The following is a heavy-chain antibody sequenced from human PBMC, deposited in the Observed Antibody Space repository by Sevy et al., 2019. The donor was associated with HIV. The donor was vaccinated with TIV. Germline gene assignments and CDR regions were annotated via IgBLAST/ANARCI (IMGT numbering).Heavy chain of an antibody. V-gene: IGHV3-21*01. J-gene: IGHJ4*02. CDR1: GFTFSNYF. CDR2: ISSGSSYI. Sequence: GGSLRLSCAASGFTFSNYFMNWVRQAPGKVLEWVSSISSGSSYIFYADSLKGRFTISRDNAKNSLYLHMNSLRAEDTAVYYCARGDYYGSLYYFDYWGPGTLVTVSS. D-gene: IGHD3-10*01. CDR3: ARGDYYGSLYYFDY.